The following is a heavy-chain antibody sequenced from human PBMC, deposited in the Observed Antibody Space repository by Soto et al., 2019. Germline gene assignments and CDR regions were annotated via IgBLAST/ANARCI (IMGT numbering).Heavy chain of an antibody. CDR2: IIPIFGTA. D-gene: IGHD3-3*01. CDR1: GGTFSSYA. Sequence: QVQLVQSGAEVKKPGSSVKVSCKASGGTFSSYAISWVRQAPGQGLEWMGGIIPIFGTANYAQKFQGRVTITADESTSTAYMELSSLSSADTSVYYCARREWSLPADWFDPWGQGTLVTVSS. V-gene: IGHV1-69*01. J-gene: IGHJ5*02. CDR3: ARREWSLPADWFDP.